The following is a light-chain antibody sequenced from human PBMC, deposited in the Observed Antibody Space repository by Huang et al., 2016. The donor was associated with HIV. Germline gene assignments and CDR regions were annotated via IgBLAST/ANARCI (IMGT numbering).Light chain of an antibody. CDR2: DAS. J-gene: IGKJ4*01. Sequence: AIQLTQSPSSLSASVGDRVTITCRASQGISSALAWYQQKPGKPPKLLIYDASSLEGGVPSRFSGSGSGTDFTLTISSLQPEDFASDYCQQFKSNPLTFGGGTRVEIK. CDR3: QQFKSNPLT. V-gene: IGKV1-13*02. CDR1: QGISSA.